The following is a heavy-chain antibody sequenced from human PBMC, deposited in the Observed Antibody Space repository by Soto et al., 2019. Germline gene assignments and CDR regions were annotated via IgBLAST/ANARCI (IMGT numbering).Heavy chain of an antibody. Sequence: QVQLMESGGDLVKPGGSLRLSCAASGFRFSDFYMTWIRQAPGKGLEWVSYISTSGTNEFYADSVKGRFTISRDNAKASLYLQMNSLRSEDTAVYFCSRAAVLFSRLAYWGQGALVTVSS. CDR1: GFRFSDFY. V-gene: IGHV3-11*01. J-gene: IGHJ4*02. CDR3: SRAAVLFSRLAY. D-gene: IGHD6-25*01. CDR2: ISTSGTNE.